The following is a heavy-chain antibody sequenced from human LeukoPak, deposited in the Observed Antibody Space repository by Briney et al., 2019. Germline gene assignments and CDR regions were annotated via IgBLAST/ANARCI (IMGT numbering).Heavy chain of an antibody. J-gene: IGHJ6*03. Sequence: SETLSLTCTVSGGSISSSVYYWGWIRQPPGKGLEWIGSIYDSGNTYHNPSLKSRVTISVDTSKNQFSLKLSSVTAADTAVYYCARPLNYYYYMDVWGKGTTVTVSS. CDR3: ARPLNYYYYMDV. V-gene: IGHV4-39*01. CDR1: GGSISSSVYY. CDR2: IYDSGNT.